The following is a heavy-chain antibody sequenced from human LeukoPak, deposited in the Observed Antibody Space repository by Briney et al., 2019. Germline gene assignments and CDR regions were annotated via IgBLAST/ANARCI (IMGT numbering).Heavy chain of an antibody. J-gene: IGHJ4*02. Sequence: SETLSLTCAVYGGSFSGYYWSWIRQPPGKGLEWIGEINHSGSTNYNPSLKSRVTISVDTSKNQFSLKLSSVTAADTAVYYCARSAYYYDSSGPYRYFDYWGQRTLVTVSS. D-gene: IGHD3-22*01. CDR3: ARSAYYYDSSGPYRYFDY. CDR2: INHSGST. V-gene: IGHV4-34*01. CDR1: GGSFSGYY.